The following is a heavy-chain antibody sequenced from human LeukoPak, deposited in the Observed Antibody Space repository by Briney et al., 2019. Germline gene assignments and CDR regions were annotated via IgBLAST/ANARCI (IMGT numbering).Heavy chain of an antibody. CDR1: GFTFSSYA. D-gene: IGHD6-19*01. V-gene: IGHV3-23*01. CDR2: ITGSGGST. J-gene: IGHJ5*02. CDR3: AKDPSGWYSTENWFDP. Sequence: YPGGSLRLSCAASGFTFSSYAMSWVRQAPGKGPEWVSAITGSGGSTYYADSVKGRFTISRDNSKNTLYLQMNSLRAEDTAVYYCAKDPSGWYSTENWFDPWGQGTLVTVSS.